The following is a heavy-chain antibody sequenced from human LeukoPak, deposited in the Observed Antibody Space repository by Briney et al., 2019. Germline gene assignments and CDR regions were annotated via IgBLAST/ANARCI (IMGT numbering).Heavy chain of an antibody. CDR2: TSTAGDT. J-gene: IGHJ4*02. V-gene: IGHV3-13*04. CDR3: ARGALGFDY. Sequence: GGSPRPSCAASGFTFSSYDIHWVRQPTGKGLEWVSGTSTAGDTYYAVSVKGRFTVSRENAKNSLYLQMNSLRAGDTAVYYCARGALGFDYWGQGTLVTVSS. CDR1: GFTFSSYD.